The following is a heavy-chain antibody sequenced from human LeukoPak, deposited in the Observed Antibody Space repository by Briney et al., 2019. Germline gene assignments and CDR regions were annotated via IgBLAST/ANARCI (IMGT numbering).Heavy chain of an antibody. Sequence: SGPTLVNPTQTLTLTCTFSGFSLTTSGVGVGWIRHPPGKSLEWLALIYWNDDKRYSPSLKSRLTITKDTSKNQVVLTMHNRDPVDTATYYCAHRRSLYNSSGYYYDGDAFDMWGQGTTVTVSS. V-gene: IGHV2-5*01. CDR1: GFSLTTSGVG. CDR2: IYWNDDK. CDR3: AHRRSLYNSSGYYYDGDAFDM. D-gene: IGHD3-22*01. J-gene: IGHJ3*02.